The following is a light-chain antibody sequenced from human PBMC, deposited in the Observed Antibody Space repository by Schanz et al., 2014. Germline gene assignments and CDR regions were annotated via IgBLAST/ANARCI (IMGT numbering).Light chain of an antibody. Sequence: QSALTQPRSVSGSPGQSVTISCAGTSSDVGGHNYVSWYQQHPGKAPKLIIYDVSVRPSGVPDRFSGSKSVNTASLTISGLQAEDEAEYYCCSYAGSYTWVFGGGTKLTVL. CDR1: SSDVGGHNY. J-gene: IGLJ3*02. CDR3: CSYAGSYTWV. V-gene: IGLV2-11*01. CDR2: DVS.